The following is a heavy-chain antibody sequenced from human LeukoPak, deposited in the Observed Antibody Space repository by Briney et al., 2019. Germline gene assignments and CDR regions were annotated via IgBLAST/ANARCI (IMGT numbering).Heavy chain of an antibody. V-gene: IGHV1-69*04. CDR1: RGTFSSYA. CDR2: IIPILGIA. D-gene: IGHD1-1*01. CDR3: ARETTGTGLDY. Sequence: SVKVSCKASRGTFSSYAISWVRQAPGQGLEWMGRIIPILGIANYAQKFQGRVTITADKSTSTAYMELSSLRSEDTAVYYCARETTGTGLDYWGQGTLVTVSS. J-gene: IGHJ4*02.